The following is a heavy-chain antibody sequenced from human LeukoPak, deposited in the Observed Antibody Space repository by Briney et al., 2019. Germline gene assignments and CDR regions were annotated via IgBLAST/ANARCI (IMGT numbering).Heavy chain of an antibody. CDR3: VKDAIAMVRGVIFDAFDI. J-gene: IGHJ3*02. V-gene: IGHV3-64D*06. CDR1: GFTFSSYA. Sequence: GGSLRLSCSASGFTFSSYAMHWVRQAPGKGLEYVSAISSNGGSTYYADSVKGRFTISRDNSKNTLYLQMSSLRAEDTAVYYCVKDAIAMVRGVIFDAFDIWGQGTMVTVSS. CDR2: ISSNGGST. D-gene: IGHD3-10*01.